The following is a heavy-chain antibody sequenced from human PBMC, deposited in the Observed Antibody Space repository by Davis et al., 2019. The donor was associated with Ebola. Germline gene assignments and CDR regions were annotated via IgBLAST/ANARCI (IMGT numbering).Heavy chain of an antibody. D-gene: IGHD5-24*01. Sequence: AASVKVSCKASGYSFKNYAISWVRQAPGQGLEWMGWISAYNGNTNYAQKVQGRVTMTTDTSTSTAYMELRSLRSDDTAVYYCARREDYYYYGMDVWGKGTTVTVSS. CDR3: ARREDYYYYGMDV. CDR2: ISAYNGNT. CDR1: GYSFKNYA. J-gene: IGHJ6*04. V-gene: IGHV1-18*01.